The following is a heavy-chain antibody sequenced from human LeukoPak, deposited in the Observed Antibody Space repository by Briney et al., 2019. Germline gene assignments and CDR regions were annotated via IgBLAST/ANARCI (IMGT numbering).Heavy chain of an antibody. D-gene: IGHD3-10*01. V-gene: IGHV4-59*12. CDR1: GGSISSYY. Sequence: PSETLSLTCTVSGGSISSYYWSWIRQPPGKGLEWIGYIYYSGSTNYNPSLKSRVTISVDTSKNQFSLKLSSVTAADTAVYYCARVKTNYYGSGSYYNNYYYYGMDVWGQGTTVTVSS. CDR2: IYYSGST. CDR3: ARVKTNYYGSGSYYNNYYYYGMDV. J-gene: IGHJ6*02.